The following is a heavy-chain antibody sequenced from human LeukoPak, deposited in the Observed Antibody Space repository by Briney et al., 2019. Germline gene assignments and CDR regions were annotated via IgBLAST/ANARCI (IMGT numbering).Heavy chain of an antibody. Sequence: PGGSLRLSCAAPGFTFSDYYMSWVRQAPGKGLELVSYISSTSTYTNYADSVKGRFTISRDNAKNSLYLQMNSLRAEDTAVYYCAKEFCSGGSCNLDYWGQGTLVTVSS. V-gene: IGHV3-11*05. CDR1: GFTFSDYY. J-gene: IGHJ4*02. CDR3: AKEFCSGGSCNLDY. D-gene: IGHD2-15*01. CDR2: ISSTSTYT.